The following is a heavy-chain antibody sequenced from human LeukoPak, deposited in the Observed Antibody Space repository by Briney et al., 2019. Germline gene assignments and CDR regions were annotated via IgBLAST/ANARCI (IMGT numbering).Heavy chain of an antibody. Sequence: GGSLRLSCAASGFTFSTYSMNWVRQAPGKGLEWVSSISSSSSYIYYADSVKGRFTISRDNAKNSLYLQMNSLRAEDTAVYYCARGGGATVTMFIIRAFDIWGQGTMVTVSS. V-gene: IGHV3-21*01. D-gene: IGHD4-11*01. CDR2: ISSSSSYI. J-gene: IGHJ3*02. CDR1: GFTFSTYS. CDR3: ARGGGATVTMFIIRAFDI.